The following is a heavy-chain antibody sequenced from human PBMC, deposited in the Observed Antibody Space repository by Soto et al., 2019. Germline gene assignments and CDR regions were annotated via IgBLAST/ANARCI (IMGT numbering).Heavy chain of an antibody. Sequence: QLQLQESGPGLVRPSETLSLTCTVSDDSLNSGQYYWGWIRQPPGKGLEWIGRIHRKGTTAYNPTLKSRVTMSLDTPNKQFSLKLTSMTGTDTAVYYCVALRFLEWSPARFFDVWGRGTLVIVSS. CDR3: VALRFLEWSPARFFDV. J-gene: IGHJ4*03. D-gene: IGHD3-3*01. V-gene: IGHV4-39*01. CDR2: IHRKGTT. CDR1: DDSLNSGQYY.